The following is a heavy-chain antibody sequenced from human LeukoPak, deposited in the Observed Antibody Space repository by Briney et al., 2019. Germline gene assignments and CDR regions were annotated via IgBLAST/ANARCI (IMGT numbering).Heavy chain of an antibody. CDR2: ISYDGSNK. J-gene: IGHJ4*02. Sequence: GGSLRLSCAASGFTFSSYAMHWVRQAPGKGLEWVAVISYDGSNKYYADSVKGRFTISRDNSKNTLYLQMNSLRAEDTAVYYCAKFFALVVPAATWGQGTLVTVSS. V-gene: IGHV3-30-3*01. D-gene: IGHD2-2*01. CDR1: GFTFSSYA. CDR3: AKFFALVVPAAT.